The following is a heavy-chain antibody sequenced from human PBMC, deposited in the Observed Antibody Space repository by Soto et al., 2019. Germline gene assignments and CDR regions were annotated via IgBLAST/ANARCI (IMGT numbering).Heavy chain of an antibody. Sequence: QITLKESGPTLVKPTQTLTLTCTFSGFSLSTGGLGVGWLRQPPGRALEWLALIYWNDDKRYNPSLKSRLTNTKDTSQNQVVLTMTNMDPVDTATYYCAHRGYGDYPRDNWFDPLGQGTLVTVSS. CDR2: IYWNDDK. D-gene: IGHD4-17*01. J-gene: IGHJ5*02. CDR3: AHRGYGDYPRDNWFDP. CDR1: GFSLSTGGLG. V-gene: IGHV2-5*01.